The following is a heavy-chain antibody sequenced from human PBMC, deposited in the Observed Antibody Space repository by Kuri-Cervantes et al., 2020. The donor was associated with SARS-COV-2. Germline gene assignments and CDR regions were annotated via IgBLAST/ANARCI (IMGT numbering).Heavy chain of an antibody. D-gene: IGHD2/OR15-2a*01. J-gene: IGHJ4*02. CDR2: ISSSSSYI. V-gene: IGHV3-21*01. CDR1: GFNFSRTD. CDR3: ARGLNIAQPVDFDY. Sequence: GESLKISCAASGFNFSRTDMHWVRQAPGKGLEWVSSISSSSSYIYYADSVKGRFTISRDNAKNSLYLQMNSLRAEDTAVYYCARGLNIAQPVDFDYWGQGTLVTVSS.